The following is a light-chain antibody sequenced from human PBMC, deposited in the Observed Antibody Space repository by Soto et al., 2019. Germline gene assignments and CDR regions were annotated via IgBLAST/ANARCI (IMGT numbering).Light chain of an antibody. CDR2: DAS. Sequence: EIVLTQSPATLSLSPGERDTLSCRASQSVSSYLAWYQQKPGQAPRLLIYDASNRATGIPARFSGSGSGTDFTLTISSLEPEDFAVYYCQQRSTLYTLGQGTKLEIK. CDR1: QSVSSY. J-gene: IGKJ2*01. CDR3: QQRSTLYT. V-gene: IGKV3-11*01.